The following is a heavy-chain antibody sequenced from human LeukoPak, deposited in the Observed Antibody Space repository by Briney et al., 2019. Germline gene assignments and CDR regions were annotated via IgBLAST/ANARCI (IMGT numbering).Heavy chain of an antibody. CDR2: MNPNSGNT. V-gene: IGHV1-8*01. J-gene: IGHJ3*02. CDR1: GYTLTSYD. D-gene: IGHD4-17*01. CDR3: ATASTVTTERGSVVRAFDI. Sequence: ASVKVSCKASGYTLTSYDINWVRQATGQGLEWMGWMNPNSGNTGYAQKFQGRVTMTRSTSISTAYMELNSLRSEDTAVYYCATASTVTTERGSVVRAFDIWGQGTMVTVSS.